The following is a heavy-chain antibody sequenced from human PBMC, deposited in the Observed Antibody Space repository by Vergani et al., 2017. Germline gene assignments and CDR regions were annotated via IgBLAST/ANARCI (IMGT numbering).Heavy chain of an antibody. Sequence: EVQLVESGGGLVQPGGSLRLSCAASGFTFSSYSMNWVRQAPGKGLEWVSSISSSSSTIYYADSVKGRFTISRDNAKTSLYLQMNSLRAEDTAVYYCARDLLSETYYDFWSGYYTQFDYWGQGTLVTVSS. CDR2: ISSSSSTI. CDR3: ARDLLSETYYDFWSGYYTQFDY. V-gene: IGHV3-48*04. D-gene: IGHD3-3*01. CDR1: GFTFSSYS. J-gene: IGHJ4*02.